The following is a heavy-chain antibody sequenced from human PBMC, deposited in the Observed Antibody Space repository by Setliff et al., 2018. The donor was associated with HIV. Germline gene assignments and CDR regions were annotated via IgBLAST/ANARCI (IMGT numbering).Heavy chain of an antibody. CDR2: MNPNSGNT. V-gene: IGHV1-8*01. J-gene: IGHJ4*02. CDR1: GYTFSSND. CDR3: ARGRDPPWDSTSWYAVGSVCYFDY. Sequence: ASVKVSCKASGYTFSSNDINWVRQATGQGLEWMGWMNPNSGNTGYAQKFQGRVTMTRDTSISTAYMELNNLKFEDTAVYYCARGRDPPWDSTSWYAVGSVCYFDYWGQGTLVTVSS. D-gene: IGHD6-13*01.